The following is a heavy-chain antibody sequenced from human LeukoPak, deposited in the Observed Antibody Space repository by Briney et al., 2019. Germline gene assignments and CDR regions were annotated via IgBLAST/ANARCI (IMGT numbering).Heavy chain of an antibody. CDR2: IYHSGST. D-gene: IGHD2-2*02. V-gene: IGHV4-38-2*01. CDR1: GYSIGSGYY. CDR3: ARRCSSTSCYTSFDY. J-gene: IGHJ4*02. Sequence: SETLSLTCAVSGYSIGSGYYWGWIRQPPGKGLEWIGSIYHSGSTYYNPSLKSRVTISVDTSKNQFSLKLSSVTAADTAVYYCARRCSSTSCYTSFDYWGQGTLVTVSS.